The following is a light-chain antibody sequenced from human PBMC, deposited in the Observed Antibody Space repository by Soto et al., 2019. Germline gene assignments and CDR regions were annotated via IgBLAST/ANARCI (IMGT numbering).Light chain of an antibody. CDR3: LQHNTYPYT. CDR1: QSISRY. J-gene: IGKJ2*01. Sequence: DVQMTQFPSSLSASVGDRVTITCRASQSISRYLSWYQHKPGKAPKFLIYAASSFQRGVPSRFSGSGSGTEFTLTITSLQPEDFATYFCLQHNTYPYTFGQGTTVDIK. CDR2: AAS. V-gene: IGKV1-17*01.